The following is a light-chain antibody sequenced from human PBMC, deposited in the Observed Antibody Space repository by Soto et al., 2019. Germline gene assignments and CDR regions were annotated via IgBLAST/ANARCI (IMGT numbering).Light chain of an antibody. CDR1: QILLHSHGYNY. CDR3: MQALQVPIT. Sequence: DIVMTQIPVSLPVTPGEPASISCNSIQILLHSHGYNYMDWYLQKPGQSPQLLIYFGSYRASGVPDRFSGSGSGTNFTLRISRVETDDFGIYYCMQALQVPITFGQGTRLEIK. CDR2: FGS. J-gene: IGKJ5*01. V-gene: IGKV2-28*01.